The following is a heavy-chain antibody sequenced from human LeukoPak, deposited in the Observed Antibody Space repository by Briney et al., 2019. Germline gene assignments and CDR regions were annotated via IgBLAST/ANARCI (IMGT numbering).Heavy chain of an antibody. CDR3: ASARGPIMIT. J-gene: IGHJ4*02. Sequence: SSETLSLTCTVSGDSISSYYWSWIRQPPGKGLEWIGEINHSGSTNYNPSLKSRVTISVDTSKNQFSLKLSSVTAADTAVYYCASARGPIMITWGQGTLVTVSS. CDR2: INHSGST. CDR1: GDSISSYY. D-gene: IGHD3-16*01. V-gene: IGHV4-34*01.